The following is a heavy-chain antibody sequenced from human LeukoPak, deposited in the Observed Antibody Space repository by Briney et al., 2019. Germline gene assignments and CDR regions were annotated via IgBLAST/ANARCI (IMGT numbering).Heavy chain of an antibody. J-gene: IGHJ4*02. Sequence: SVKVSCKASGYTFTSYGISWVRQAPGQGLEWMGGIIPIFGTANYAQKFQGRVTITADESTSTAYMELSSLRSEDTAVYYCARSSDYYDSSGYYEYDYWGQGTLVTVSS. V-gene: IGHV1-69*13. CDR3: ARSSDYYDSSGYYEYDY. CDR1: GYTFTSYG. CDR2: IIPIFGTA. D-gene: IGHD3-22*01.